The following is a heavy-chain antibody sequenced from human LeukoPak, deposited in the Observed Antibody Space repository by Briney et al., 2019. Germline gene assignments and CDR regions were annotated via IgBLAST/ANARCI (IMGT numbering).Heavy chain of an antibody. D-gene: IGHD6-13*01. CDR2: IDPNSGGT. V-gene: IGHV1-2*02. J-gene: IGHJ4*02. CDR3: ARAAASDY. CDR1: GYTFTGYY. Sequence: GASVKVSCKASGYTFTGYYMHWVRQAPGQGLEWMGWIDPNSGGTDYAQKFQGRITMTRDTSISTAYMELSRLRSDDTAVYYCARAAASDYWGQGTLVTVSS.